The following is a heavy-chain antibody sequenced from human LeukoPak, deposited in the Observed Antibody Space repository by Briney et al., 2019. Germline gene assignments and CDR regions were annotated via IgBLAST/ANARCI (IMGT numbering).Heavy chain of an antibody. J-gene: IGHJ4*02. V-gene: IGHV3-30-3*01. CDR1: GFTFSSYA. CDR3: AKGPHDYDFWSGPPDY. Sequence: GSLRLSCAASGFTFSSYAMHWVRQAPGKGLEWVAVISYDGSNKYYADSVKGRFTISRDNSKNTLYLQMNSLRAEDTAVYYCAKGPHDYDFWSGPPDYWGQGTLVTVSS. D-gene: IGHD3-3*01. CDR2: ISYDGSNK.